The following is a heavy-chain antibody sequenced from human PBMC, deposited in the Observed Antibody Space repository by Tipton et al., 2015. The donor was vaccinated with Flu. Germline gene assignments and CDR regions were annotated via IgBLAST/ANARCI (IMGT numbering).Heavy chain of an antibody. CDR3: ARASGSGSYVIFDY. Sequence: LRLSCSVSGGSISSSSYHWGWLRQPPGKGLEWIGSIYYTGNTFYSPSLQSRVTISADTSRSQLSLRLTSVTAADTAVYYCARASGSGSYVIFDYWGQGTLVTVSS. V-gene: IGHV4-39*07. CDR1: GGSISSSSYH. CDR2: IYYTGNT. J-gene: IGHJ4*02. D-gene: IGHD3-10*01.